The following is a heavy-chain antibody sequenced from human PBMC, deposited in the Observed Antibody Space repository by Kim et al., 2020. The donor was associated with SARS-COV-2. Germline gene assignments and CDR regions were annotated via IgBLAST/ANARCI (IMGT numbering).Heavy chain of an antibody. CDR3: ARELRNFDWFHLYGMDV. CDR1: GFTFSSYW. D-gene: IGHD3-9*01. V-gene: IGHV3-74*01. CDR2: INSDGSST. J-gene: IGHJ6*02. Sequence: GGSLRLSCAASGFTFSSYWMHWVRQAPGKGLVWVSRINSDGSSTSYADSVKGRFTISRDNAKNTLYLQMNSLRAEDTAVYYCARELRNFDWFHLYGMDVWGQGTTVPVSS.